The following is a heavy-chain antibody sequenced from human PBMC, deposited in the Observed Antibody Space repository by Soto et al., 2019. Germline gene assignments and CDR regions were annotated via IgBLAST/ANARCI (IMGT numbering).Heavy chain of an antibody. CDR1: GDSIVSSDFY. Sequence: PSETLSVTCTVSGDSIVSSDFYWGWVRQLPGKGLEWIGSIFYLGSSYYTPSLKTRVTMSVDTYKNQFSVRLRSVTDADTALYFCARHSLVLRKNHWFDPRGQGMMVTVS. V-gene: IGHV4-39*01. CDR2: IFYLGSS. D-gene: IGHD2-15*01. J-gene: IGHJ5*02. CDR3: ARHSLVLRKNHWFDP.